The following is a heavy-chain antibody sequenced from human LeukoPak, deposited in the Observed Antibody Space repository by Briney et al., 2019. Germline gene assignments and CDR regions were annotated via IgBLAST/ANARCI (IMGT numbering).Heavy chain of an antibody. CDR3: ARDGYYYDSSGYYRFDY. CDR1: GGSISSYY. Sequence: SETLSLTCTVSGGSISSYYWSWIRQPAGKGLEWIGRIYTSGSTNYNPSLKSRVTMSVDTSKNQFSLKLSSVTAADTAVYYCARDGYYYDSSGYYRFDYWGQGTLVTVSS. V-gene: IGHV4-4*07. J-gene: IGHJ4*02. D-gene: IGHD3-22*01. CDR2: IYTSGST.